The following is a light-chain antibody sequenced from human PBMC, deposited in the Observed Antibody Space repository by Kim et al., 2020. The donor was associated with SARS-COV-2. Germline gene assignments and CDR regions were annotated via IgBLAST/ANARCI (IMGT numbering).Light chain of an antibody. Sequence: ASVGDRVTITCRASQTISSYLNWYQQKPGKAPKLLIHAASSLQGGVPSRFSGSGSGTDFTLTISSLQPEDFATYHCQQSDSIPWTFGQGTKVEIK. J-gene: IGKJ1*01. CDR3: QQSDSIPWT. CDR1: QTISSY. V-gene: IGKV1-39*01. CDR2: AAS.